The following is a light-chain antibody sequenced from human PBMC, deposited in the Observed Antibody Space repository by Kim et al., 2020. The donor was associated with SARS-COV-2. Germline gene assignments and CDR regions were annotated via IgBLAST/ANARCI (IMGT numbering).Light chain of an antibody. Sequence: GSPGQTSSITCSGDKLGDKYACWYQQKPGQSPVLVIYQDSKRPSGIPERFSGSNSGNTATLTISGTQAMDEADYYCQAWDSSTVVFGGGTQLTVL. J-gene: IGLJ2*01. CDR3: QAWDSSTVV. CDR1: KLGDKY. CDR2: QDS. V-gene: IGLV3-1*01.